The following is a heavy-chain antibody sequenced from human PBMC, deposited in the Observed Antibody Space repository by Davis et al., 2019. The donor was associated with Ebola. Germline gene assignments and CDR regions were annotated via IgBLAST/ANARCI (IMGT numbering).Heavy chain of an antibody. Sequence: ASVKVSCKASGYSFTDYDINWVRQATGQGLEWMAWVNPKSGQTGYGQKFVGRVTMTTSTSTGTAYMELSTLRSDDTAVYFCARGYGPKCRGGTCVNDSWGQGTLVIVSS. V-gene: IGHV1-8*01. CDR3: ARGYGPKCRGGTCVNDS. CDR1: GYSFTDYD. J-gene: IGHJ4*02. CDR2: VNPKSGQT. D-gene: IGHD3-10*01.